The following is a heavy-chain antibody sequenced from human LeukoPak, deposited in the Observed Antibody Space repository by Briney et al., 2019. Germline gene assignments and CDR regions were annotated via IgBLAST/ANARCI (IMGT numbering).Heavy chain of an antibody. CDR3: ARVTDSGSYYFDY. CDR1: GGSFSGYY. V-gene: IGHV4-34*01. CDR2: INHSGST. D-gene: IGHD1-26*01. Sequence: SETLSLTCAVYGGSFSGYYWSWIRQPPGKGLEWLGEINHSGSTNDNPSLKGRVTISVDTSKNQFSLKLSSVTAADTAVYYRARVTDSGSYYFDYWGQGTLVTVSS. J-gene: IGHJ4*02.